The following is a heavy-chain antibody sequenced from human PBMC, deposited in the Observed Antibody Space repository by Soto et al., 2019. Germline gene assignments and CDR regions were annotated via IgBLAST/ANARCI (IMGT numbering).Heavy chain of an antibody. V-gene: IGHV1-69*13. CDR1: RVGFGCYA. J-gene: IGHJ6*02. CDR3: ARDLIGYSNNSYYYYGMDV. Sequence: GASVKVSWKASRVGFGCYALCWVRHAPGKGLEWMGGIIPIFGTANYAQKFQGRVMITADESTSTAYMELSSLRSEDTAVYYCARDLIGYSNNSYYYYGMDVWGQGTTVTVSS. CDR2: IIPIFGTA. D-gene: IGHD4-4*01.